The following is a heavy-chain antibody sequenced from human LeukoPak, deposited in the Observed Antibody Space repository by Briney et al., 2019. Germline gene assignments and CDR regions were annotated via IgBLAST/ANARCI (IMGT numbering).Heavy chain of an antibody. CDR3: ETSPPGWYYDNSGQYYFDT. D-gene: IGHD3-22*01. J-gene: IGHJ4*02. V-gene: IGHV4-59*08. CDR1: GGSISSYY. Sequence: SETLSLTCTVSGGSISSYYWSWIRQSPGKRLEWIAYISFTGNTNYNPSLKSRVTISLDTSKTHFSLTLSSLTAADTAVYYCETSPPGWYYDNSGQYYFDTWGQGALVTVSS. CDR2: ISFTGNT.